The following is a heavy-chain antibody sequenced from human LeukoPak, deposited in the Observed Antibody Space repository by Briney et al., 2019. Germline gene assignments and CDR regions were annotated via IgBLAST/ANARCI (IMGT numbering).Heavy chain of an antibody. D-gene: IGHD1-26*01. J-gene: IGHJ4*02. CDR2: IYYSGST. CDR3: ARERSGSYLFDY. CDR1: GGSISSGGYY. V-gene: IGHV4-31*03. Sequence: PSETLSLTCTVSGGSISSGGYYWSWIRQHPEKGLEWIGYIYYSGSTYYNPSLKSRVTISVDTSKNQFSLKLSSVTAADTAVYYCARERSGSYLFDYWGQGTLVTVSS.